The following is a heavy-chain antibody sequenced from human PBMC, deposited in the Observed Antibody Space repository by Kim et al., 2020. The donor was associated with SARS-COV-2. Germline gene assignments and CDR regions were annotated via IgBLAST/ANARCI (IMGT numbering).Heavy chain of an antibody. J-gene: IGHJ4*02. Sequence: GGSLRLSCAASGFTFSSYAMHWVRQAPGKGLEWVAVISYDGSNKYYADSVKGRFTISRDNSKNTLYLQMNSLRAEDTAVYYCARDFGAARPTVYWGQGTL. CDR2: ISYDGSNK. CDR3: ARDFGAARPTVY. V-gene: IGHV3-30-3*01. D-gene: IGHD6-6*01. CDR1: GFTFSSYA.